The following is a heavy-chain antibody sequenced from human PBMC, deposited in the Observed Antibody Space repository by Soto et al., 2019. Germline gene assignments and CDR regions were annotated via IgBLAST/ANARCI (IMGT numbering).Heavy chain of an antibody. D-gene: IGHD6-19*01. J-gene: IGHJ4*02. V-gene: IGHV1-2*04. CDR3: VTSRVSIAVAGETEYYFDY. CDR1: GYTFTGYY. CDR2: VKPNSGGT. Sequence: QVQLVQSGAEVKKPGASVKVSCKASGYTFTGYYIHWVRQAPGQGLEWMGWVKPNSGGTNYAQKFQGWVTMTRDTSISTAYMELSRLRSDDTAVYYCVTSRVSIAVAGETEYYFDYWGQGTLVTVSS.